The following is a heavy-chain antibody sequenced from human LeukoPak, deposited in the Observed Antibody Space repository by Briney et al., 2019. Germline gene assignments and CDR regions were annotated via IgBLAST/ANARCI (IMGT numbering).Heavy chain of an antibody. Sequence: PGGSLRLSCAASGFTFSSYAMSWVRQAPGKGLEWVSAISGSGGSTYYADSVKGRFTISRDNSKNTLYLQMNSLRDEDTAVYYCAKDRRSSGCDEGFDYWGQGTLGTVSS. J-gene: IGHJ4*02. V-gene: IGHV3-23*01. CDR1: GFTFSSYA. D-gene: IGHD6-19*01. CDR2: ISGSGGST. CDR3: AKDRRSSGCDEGFDY.